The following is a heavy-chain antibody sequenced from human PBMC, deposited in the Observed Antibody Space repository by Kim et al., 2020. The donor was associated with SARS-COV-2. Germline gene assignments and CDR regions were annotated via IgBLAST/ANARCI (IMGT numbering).Heavy chain of an antibody. Sequence: SVKVSCKASGGTFSSYAISWVRQAPGQGLEWMGRIIPILGIANYAQKFQGRVTITADKSTSTAYMELSSLRSEDTAVYYCARDFMGGMIVVGDRPMDVWGQGTTVTVSS. V-gene: IGHV1-69*04. CDR2: IIPILGIA. D-gene: IGHD3-22*01. CDR1: GGTFSSYA. J-gene: IGHJ6*02. CDR3: ARDFMGGMIVVGDRPMDV.